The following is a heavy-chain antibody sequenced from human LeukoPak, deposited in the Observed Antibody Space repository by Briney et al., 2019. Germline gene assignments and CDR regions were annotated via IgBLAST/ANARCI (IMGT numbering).Heavy chain of an antibody. Sequence: SETLSLTCAVYGESFSGYYWSWIRQPPGKGLEWIGEINHSGSTNYNPSLKSRVTISVDTSKNQFSLKLSPVTAADTAVYYCARGRVPAAIRHPGLDYWGQGTLVTVSS. CDR3: ARGRVPAAIRHPGLDY. CDR1: GESFSGYY. J-gene: IGHJ4*02. V-gene: IGHV4-34*01. CDR2: INHSGST. D-gene: IGHD2-2*01.